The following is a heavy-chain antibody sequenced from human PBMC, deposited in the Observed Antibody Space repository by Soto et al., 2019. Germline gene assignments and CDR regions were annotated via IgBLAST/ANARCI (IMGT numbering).Heavy chain of an antibody. D-gene: IGHD1-26*01. CDR2: MTPNSGNT. CDR1: GYTFTNYD. J-gene: IGHJ4*01. CDR3: AQNTYEVGDFQL. Sequence: QVQLVQSGAEMKKPGASVKVSCKASGYTFTNYDINWVRQAPGQGLEWLGWMTPNSGNTGYAQKFQGRVTLTRHTSISTASMELSSLRSQDTAVYYGAQNTYEVGDFQLWGHGTLVTVSS. V-gene: IGHV1-8*01.